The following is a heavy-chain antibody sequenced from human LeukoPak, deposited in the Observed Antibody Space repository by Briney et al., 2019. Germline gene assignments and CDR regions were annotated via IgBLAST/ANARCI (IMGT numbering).Heavy chain of an antibody. Sequence: ASVKVSCKTSGYTFTGQYIHWVRQAPGQGLEWMGWIKPSSGGTNYAQKFQGRVTMTRDTSISTAYMELSRLRSDDTAVYYCARDKYYYGSGSYSLTLDYWGQGTLVTVSS. CDR2: IKPSSGGT. V-gene: IGHV1-2*02. CDR3: ARDKYYYGSGSYSLTLDY. CDR1: GYTFTGQY. J-gene: IGHJ4*02. D-gene: IGHD3-10*01.